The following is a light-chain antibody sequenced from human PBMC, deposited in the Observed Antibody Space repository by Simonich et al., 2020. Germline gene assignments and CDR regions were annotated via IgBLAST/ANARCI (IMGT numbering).Light chain of an antibody. Sequence: QSALTQPASVSGSPGQSITISCTGTSSDVGGSNYVSWYQQHPGKAPKLMIYDVSKRPSGVSNRFSGSKSGNTASLTISGLQAEDDADYYCSSYTSSSTLVFGGGTKLTVL. V-gene: IGLV2-14*01. CDR3: SSYTSSSTLV. J-gene: IGLJ2*01. CDR2: DVS. CDR1: SSDVGGSNY.